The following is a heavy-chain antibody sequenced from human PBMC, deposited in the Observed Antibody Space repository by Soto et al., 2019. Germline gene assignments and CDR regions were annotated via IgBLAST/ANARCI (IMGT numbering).Heavy chain of an antibody. D-gene: IGHD6-13*01. CDR2: VIPYYNTL. Sequence: QAQVVQSGAEVRKPGSSVKLSCKASEGTFNSYAIAWVRQAPGQGLEWMGGVIPYYNTLNYAQKFQDRVTITADDSTNTVYMELSSLRSDDTAVYFCASGASRWYPYFVDSWAQGTLVTVSS. CDR1: EGTFNSYA. V-gene: IGHV1-69*01. J-gene: IGHJ4*02. CDR3: ASGASRWYPYFVDS.